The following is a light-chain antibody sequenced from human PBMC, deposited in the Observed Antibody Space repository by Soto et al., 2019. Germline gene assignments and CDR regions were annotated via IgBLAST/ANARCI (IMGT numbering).Light chain of an antibody. J-gene: IGKJ1*01. Sequence: DIRMTQSPSSVSASLGDRVTITCRASQYIGTSLAWYQQRPGEAPKLRIYKASTLKSGVPSRFSGSGSGTEFTLTISSLQPEDFATYYCLQHNTYPWTLGQGTKVDIK. CDR2: KAS. CDR3: LQHNTYPWT. V-gene: IGKV1-5*03. CDR1: QYIGTS.